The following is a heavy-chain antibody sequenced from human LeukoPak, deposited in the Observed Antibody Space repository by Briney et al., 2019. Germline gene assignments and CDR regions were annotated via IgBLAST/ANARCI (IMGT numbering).Heavy chain of an antibody. CDR2: INWNGGST. Sequence: GGSLRLSCAASGFSFDDYGMSWVRQAPGKGLEWVSGINWNGGSTCYADSVKGRFTISRDNAKNSLSLQMNSLRVEDTALYYCARGGISIFGVVIYMDVWGKGTTVTVSS. J-gene: IGHJ6*03. D-gene: IGHD3-3*01. V-gene: IGHV3-20*04. CDR1: GFSFDDYG. CDR3: ARGGISIFGVVIYMDV.